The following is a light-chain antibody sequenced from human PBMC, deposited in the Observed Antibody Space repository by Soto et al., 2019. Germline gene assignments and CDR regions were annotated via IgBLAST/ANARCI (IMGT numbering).Light chain of an antibody. CDR3: QSYDGTSVV. CDR1: TGNIASNY. J-gene: IGLJ2*01. Sequence: NFMLAQPHSVSGSPGKTVTISCTRSTGNIASNYVQWYQQRPGSAPTSVIYEDSQRPSGVPDRFSGSIDSSSNSASLTIYGLETEDEADYYCQSYDGTSVVFGGGTQLTVL. V-gene: IGLV6-57*04. CDR2: EDS.